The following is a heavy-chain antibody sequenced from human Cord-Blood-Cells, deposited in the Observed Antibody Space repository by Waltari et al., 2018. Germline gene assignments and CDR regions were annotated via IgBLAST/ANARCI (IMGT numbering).Heavy chain of an antibody. CDR1: GFTFSGSR. J-gene: IGHJ4*02. CDR2: ISSSSSYI. CDR3: AREYCSSTSCFDY. D-gene: IGHD2-2*01. V-gene: IGHV3-21*01. Sequence: EVQLVASGGGLVKPGGSLILSFAASGFTFSGSRLNWFRKAPGKGLEWVSSISSSSSYIYYADSVKGRFTISRDNAKNSLYLQMNSLRAEDTAVYYCAREYCSSTSCFDYWGQGTLVTVSS.